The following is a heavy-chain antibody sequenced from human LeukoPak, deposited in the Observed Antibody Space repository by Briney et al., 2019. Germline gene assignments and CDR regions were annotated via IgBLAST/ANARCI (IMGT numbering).Heavy chain of an antibody. V-gene: IGHV3-74*01. Sequence: GGSLRLSCAASGFTFSGYWMHWVRQAPGKGLVWVSRINSDGSSTSYADSVKGRFTISRDNAKNTLYLQMNSLRAEDTAVYYCARGWYRGVTFDYWGQGTLVTVSS. CDR3: ARGWYRGVTFDY. CDR1: GFTFSGYW. CDR2: INSDGSST. D-gene: IGHD6-19*01. J-gene: IGHJ4*02.